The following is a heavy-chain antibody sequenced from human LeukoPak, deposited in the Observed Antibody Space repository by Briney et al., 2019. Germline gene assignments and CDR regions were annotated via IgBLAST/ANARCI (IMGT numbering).Heavy chain of an antibody. CDR1: GFTFSSYA. CDR2: IYSGGST. CDR3: ARSDPTTVTTRKDY. Sequence: PGRSLRLSCAASGFTFSSYAMSWVRQAPGKGLEWVSVIYSGGSTYYADSVKGRFTISRDNSKNTLYLQMNSLRAEDTAVYYCARSDPTTVTTRKDYWGQGTLVTVSS. D-gene: IGHD4-17*01. J-gene: IGHJ4*02. V-gene: IGHV3-53*01.